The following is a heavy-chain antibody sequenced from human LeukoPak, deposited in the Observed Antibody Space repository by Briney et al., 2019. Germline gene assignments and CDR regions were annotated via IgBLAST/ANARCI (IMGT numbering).Heavy chain of an antibody. CDR1: GFTFSSYS. Sequence: GGSLRLSCAASGFTFSSYSMNWVRQAPGKGLEGVSYISSSSSTIYYADSVKGRFTISRDNAKNSLYLQMNSLRAEDTAVYYCARDWGGDYFDYWGQGTLVTVSS. CDR2: ISSSSSTI. D-gene: IGHD3-16*01. CDR3: ARDWGGDYFDY. J-gene: IGHJ4*02. V-gene: IGHV3-48*01.